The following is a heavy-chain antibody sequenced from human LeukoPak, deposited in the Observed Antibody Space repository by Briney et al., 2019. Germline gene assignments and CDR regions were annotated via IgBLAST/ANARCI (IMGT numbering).Heavy chain of an antibody. J-gene: IGHJ4*02. CDR1: PVSARSGNW. CDR2: VHKTRKT. CDR3: ARELLGAPTPGAY. Sequence: SETLSLTCALSPVSARSGNWWSWVRQPPGKGLEWFGEVHKTRKTNYNPSLKTRVTISIDASKHQLSLELTSVTAADAAVYYCARELLGAPTPGAYWGQGTRVTVSS. D-gene: IGHD7-27*01. V-gene: IGHV4-4*02.